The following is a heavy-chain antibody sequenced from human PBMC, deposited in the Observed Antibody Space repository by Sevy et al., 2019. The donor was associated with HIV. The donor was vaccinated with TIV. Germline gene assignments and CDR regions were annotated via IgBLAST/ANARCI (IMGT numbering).Heavy chain of an antibody. CDR3: ARDGSAIWSGLDY. Sequence: GGSLRLSCAASGFTFDSYWMTWVRQAPGKGLEWVANIKKDGSEKYYLDSVKGRFTISRDNAKNSLYLQMNSLRAEYTAVYYCARDGSAIWSGLDYWGQGILVTVSS. CDR1: GFTFDSYW. CDR2: IKKDGSEK. D-gene: IGHD3-3*01. J-gene: IGHJ4*02. V-gene: IGHV3-7*03.